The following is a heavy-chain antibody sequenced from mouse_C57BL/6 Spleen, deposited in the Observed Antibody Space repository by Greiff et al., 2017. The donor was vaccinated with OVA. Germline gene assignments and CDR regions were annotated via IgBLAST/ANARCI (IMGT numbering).Heavy chain of an antibody. CDR2: IHPNSGST. V-gene: IGHV1-64*01. CDR1: GYTFTSYW. CDR3: ARQGLASYFDY. J-gene: IGHJ2*01. Sequence: VQLQQPGAELVKPGASVKLSCKASGYTFTSYWMHWVKQRPGQGLEWIGMIHPNSGSTNYNEKFKSKATLTVDKSSSTAYMQLSSLTSEDSAVYYCARQGLASYFDYWGQGTTLTVSS.